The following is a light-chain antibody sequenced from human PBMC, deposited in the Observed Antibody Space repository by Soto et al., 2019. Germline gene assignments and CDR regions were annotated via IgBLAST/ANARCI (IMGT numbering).Light chain of an antibody. CDR2: KAS. CDR3: QQYNTYSRT. V-gene: IGKV1-5*03. J-gene: IGKJ1*01. Sequence: DIEMTQTPSLVSASLGDRVTITCRASQGISSWLAWYQQKPGKAPKLLIYKASSLESGVPSRFSGSGSGTEFTLTISSLQPDDFATYYCQQYNTYSRTLGQGTKVDIK. CDR1: QGISSW.